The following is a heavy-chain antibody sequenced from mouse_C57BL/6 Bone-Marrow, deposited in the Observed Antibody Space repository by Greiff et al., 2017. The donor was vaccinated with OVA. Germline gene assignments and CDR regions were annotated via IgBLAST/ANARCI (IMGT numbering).Heavy chain of an antibody. CDR3: ARKTTEVDTDD. D-gene: IGHD1-1*01. J-gene: IGHJ2*01. CDR2: ISTYYGDA. V-gene: IGHV1-67*01. CDR1: GYTFTDYA. Sequence: VHLVESGPELVRPGVSVKFSCKGSGYTFTDYAMHWVKQSPEQSLEWIGVISTYYGDASYNQKFKDKATMTVDTSSSTAYMELARLTSEDSAVYYCARKTTEVDTDDWGKGTTLTVSS.